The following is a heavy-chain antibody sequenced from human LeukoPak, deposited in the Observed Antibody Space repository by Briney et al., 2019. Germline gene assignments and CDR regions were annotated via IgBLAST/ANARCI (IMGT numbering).Heavy chain of an antibody. CDR3: AKSRREYQLPPVLYWYFDL. CDR2: ISGSGGST. J-gene: IGHJ2*01. V-gene: IGHV3-23*01. CDR1: GFTFSSYA. Sequence: PGGSLRLSCAASGFTFSSYAMSWVRQAPGKGLEWVSAISGSGGSTYYADSVKGRFTISRDNSKNTLYLQMNSLRAEDTAVYYCAKSRREYQLPPVLYWYFDLWGRGTLVTVSS. D-gene: IGHD2-2*01.